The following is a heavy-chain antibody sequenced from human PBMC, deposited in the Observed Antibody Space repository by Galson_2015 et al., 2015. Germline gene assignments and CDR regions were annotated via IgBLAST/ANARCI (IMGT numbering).Heavy chain of an antibody. CDR1: GYTFTSYG. CDR2: ISAYNGNT. D-gene: IGHD2-2*01. CDR3: ARGLPQVYCSSTSCTPGWFDP. V-gene: IGHV1-18*01. Sequence: SVKVSCKASGYTFTSYGISWVRQAPGQGLEWMGWISAYNGNTNYAQKLQGRVTMTTDTSTSTAYMELRSLRSGDTAVYYCARGLPQVYCSSTSCTPGWFDPWGQGTLVTVSS. J-gene: IGHJ5*02.